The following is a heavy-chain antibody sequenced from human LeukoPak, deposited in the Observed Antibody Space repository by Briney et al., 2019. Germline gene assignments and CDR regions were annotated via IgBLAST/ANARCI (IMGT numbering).Heavy chain of an antibody. J-gene: IGHJ4*02. CDR1: GFTVDDYA. CDR2: ISWNSGSR. V-gene: IGHV3-9*01. CDR3: AKDIHLIAAAGAIFDY. D-gene: IGHD6-13*01. Sequence: PGRSLRLSCAASGFTVDDYAMHWVRQAPGKGLEWVSGISWNSGSRGYTDSVKGRFTISRDNAKNSLYLQMNSLRAEDTALDYCAKDIHLIAAAGAIFDYWGQGTLVTVSS.